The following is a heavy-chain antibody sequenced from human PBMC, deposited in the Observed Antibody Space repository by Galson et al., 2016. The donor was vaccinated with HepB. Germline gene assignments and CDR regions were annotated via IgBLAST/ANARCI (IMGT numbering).Heavy chain of an antibody. J-gene: IGHJ6*02. Sequence: QSGAEVKKPGESLKISCRGSGYTFDSYWIGWVRQMPGKGLEWMAIIYPGDFDIRYSPSFQGQVTISVDKSISTAYLQWSSLTASDTAMYYWARSLTGSSDFWGVIYNYYAMDVWGQGTTVIVS. CDR2: IYPGDFDI. D-gene: IGHD3-3*01. CDR1: GYTFDSYW. V-gene: IGHV5-51*01. CDR3: ARSLTGSSDFWGVIYNYYAMDV.